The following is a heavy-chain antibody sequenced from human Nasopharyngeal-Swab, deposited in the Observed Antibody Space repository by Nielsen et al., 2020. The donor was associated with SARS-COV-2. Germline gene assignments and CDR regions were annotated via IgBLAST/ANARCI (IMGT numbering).Heavy chain of an antibody. CDR3: ARGCVLTGPSCYYYGMDV. V-gene: IGHV3-21*01. CDR2: ISGSSSYI. CDR1: GFTFSSYS. Sequence: GESLKISCAASGFTFSSYSMNWVRQAPGKGLEWVSSISGSSSYIYYADSVKGRFTISRDNAKNSLYLQMNSLRAEDTAVYYCARGCVLTGPSCYYYGMDVWGQGTTVTVSS. D-gene: IGHD3-9*01. J-gene: IGHJ6*02.